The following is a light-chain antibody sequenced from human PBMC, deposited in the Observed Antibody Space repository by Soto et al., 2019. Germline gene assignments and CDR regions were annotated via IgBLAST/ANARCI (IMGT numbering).Light chain of an antibody. V-gene: IGKV3-20*01. Sequence: EIVLTQSPGTLSLSPGERATLSCRAGQSVSSSYLAWYQQKPGQSPRLLIYGASSRATGIPDRFSGSGSGTDFTLTISRLEPEDFAVYYCKHYGSSPIFGGGTKVEIK. CDR3: KHYGSSPI. CDR2: GAS. J-gene: IGKJ4*01. CDR1: QSVSSSY.